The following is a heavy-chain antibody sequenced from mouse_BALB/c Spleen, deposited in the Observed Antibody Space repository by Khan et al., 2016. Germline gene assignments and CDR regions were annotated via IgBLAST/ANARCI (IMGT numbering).Heavy chain of an antibody. CDR1: GYTFTSYW. V-gene: IGHV1-87*01. CDR3: ASYYGSSYDYFDY. J-gene: IGHJ2*01. Sequence: QVQLQQSGAELARPGASVKLSCKASGYTFTSYWMQWVKQRPGQGLEWIGAIYPGDGDTRYTQKFKGKATLTADKYSSTAYMQLSSLASEYSAVYYCASYYGSSYDYFDYWGQGTTLTVSS. D-gene: IGHD1-1*01. CDR2: IYPGDGDT.